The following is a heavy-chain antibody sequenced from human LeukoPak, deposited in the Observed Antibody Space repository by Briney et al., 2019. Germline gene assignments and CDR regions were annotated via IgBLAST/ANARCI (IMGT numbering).Heavy chain of an antibody. CDR2: ISGSGGNT. J-gene: IGHJ1*01. D-gene: IGHD1-26*01. V-gene: IGHV3-23*01. CDR3: AKEGRMGATFHPFND. Sequence: RPGGSLRLSCAASGFTFSSYAMSWARQAPGKGLEWISGISGSGGNTYYADSVKGRFTISRDNSKNMLFLQMDRLEVEDTAIYYCAKEGRMGATFHPFNDWGQGTLVTVSP. CDR1: GFTFSSYA.